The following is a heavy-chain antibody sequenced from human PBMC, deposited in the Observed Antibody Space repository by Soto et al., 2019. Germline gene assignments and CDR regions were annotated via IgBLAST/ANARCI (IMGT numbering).Heavy chain of an antibody. CDR1: GGSVSANSAA. D-gene: IGHD6-13*01. Sequence: SQTLSLTCAISGGSVSANSAAWNWIRQSPSRGLEWLGRTYYRSKWYNDYAVSLKGRITINPDTSKNHFSLQLNSVTPEDTAVYYCSRELGTSWSPYYYYYAMDVWGQGTTVTVSS. V-gene: IGHV6-1*01. CDR2: TYYRSKWYN. CDR3: SRELGTSWSPYYYYYAMDV. J-gene: IGHJ6*02.